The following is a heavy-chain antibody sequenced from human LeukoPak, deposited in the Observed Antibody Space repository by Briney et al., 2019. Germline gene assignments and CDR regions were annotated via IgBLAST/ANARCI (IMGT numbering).Heavy chain of an antibody. CDR3: ARDWNRYAY. V-gene: IGHV4-38-2*02. CDR2: IYYSGTT. Sequence: SETLSLTCSLSGSSMSRGYYWGWIRQPPGKGLQWIASIYYSGTTWYNPSLRSRVTISVDTSKSQFSLYMDSVTAADTAVYYCARDWNRYAYWGQGALVTVSS. D-gene: IGHD1-1*01. J-gene: IGHJ4*02. CDR1: GSSMSRGYY.